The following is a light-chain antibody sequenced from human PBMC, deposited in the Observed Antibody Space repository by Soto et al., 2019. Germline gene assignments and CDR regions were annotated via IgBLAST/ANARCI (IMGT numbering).Light chain of an antibody. J-gene: IGKJ4*01. CDR3: QEANGFAVT. CDR1: QGISSR. Sequence: DIQMTQSPSSVSASVGDRVTITCRASQGISSRLAWYQQKPGKAPNLLIYAASNLQSGVPSRFNGSGSETDFTLTICSLLPEDFSTYYCQEANGFAVTFVGGKKVDI. V-gene: IGKV1-12*01. CDR2: AAS.